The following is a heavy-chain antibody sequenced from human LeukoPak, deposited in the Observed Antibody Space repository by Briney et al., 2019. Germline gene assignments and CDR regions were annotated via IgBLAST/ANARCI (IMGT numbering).Heavy chain of an antibody. CDR2: IYYSGST. V-gene: IGHV4-59*01. J-gene: IGHJ4*02. CDR3: ARDEVTGNYFDY. Sequence: SETLSLTCTVSGGSISSYYWSWIRQPPGKGLEWIGYIYYSGSTNHNPSLKSRVTISVDTSKNQFSLKLSSVTAADTAVYYCARDEVTGNYFDYWGQGTLVTVSS. CDR1: GGSISSYY.